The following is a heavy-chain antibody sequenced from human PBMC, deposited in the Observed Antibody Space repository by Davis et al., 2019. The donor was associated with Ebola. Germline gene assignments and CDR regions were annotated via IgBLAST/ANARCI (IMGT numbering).Heavy chain of an antibody. V-gene: IGHV4-39*01. CDR2: IYYSGST. CDR1: GGSISSSSYY. Sequence: PGGSLRLSCTVSGGSISSSSYYWGWIRQPPGKGLEWIGSIYYSGSTYYNPSLKSRVTISVDTSKNQFSLKLSSVTAADTAVYYCARLLLNEDYYDSSGGFDYWGQGTLVTVSS. J-gene: IGHJ4*02. CDR3: ARLLLNEDYYDSSGGFDY. D-gene: IGHD3-22*01.